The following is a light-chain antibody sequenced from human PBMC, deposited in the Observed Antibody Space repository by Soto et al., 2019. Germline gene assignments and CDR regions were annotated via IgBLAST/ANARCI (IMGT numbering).Light chain of an antibody. CDR1: QSISSY. CDR3: QQSYSTPCT. CDR2: AAS. V-gene: IGKV1-39*01. Sequence: DIQMTQSPSSLSASVGDRVTITCRASQSISSYLNWYQQKPGKAPKLLIYAASSLQSGVPSRFSGSGSWTDITLTISSLQPEDFATYYCQQSYSTPCTFGQGTKLEIE. J-gene: IGKJ2*01.